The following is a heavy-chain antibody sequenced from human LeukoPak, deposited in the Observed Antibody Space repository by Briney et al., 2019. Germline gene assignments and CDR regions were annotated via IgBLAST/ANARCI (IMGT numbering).Heavy chain of an antibody. D-gene: IGHD3-22*01. CDR3: ARDRGTMIEYYFDY. CDR2: IYHSGST. J-gene: IGHJ4*02. CDR1: GGSISSGGYS. Sequence: SETLSLTCAVSGGSISSGGYSWSWIRQPPGKGLEWIGYIYHSGSTYYNPSLKSRVTISVDRSKNQFSLKLSSVTAADTAVYYCARDRGTMIEYYFDYWGQGTLVTVSS. V-gene: IGHV4-30-2*01.